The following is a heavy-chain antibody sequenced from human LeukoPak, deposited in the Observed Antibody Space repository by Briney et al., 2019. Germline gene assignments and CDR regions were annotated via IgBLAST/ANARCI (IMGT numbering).Heavy chain of an antibody. CDR3: ARDLRMEYSNSSSDY. V-gene: IGHV3-21*01. CDR1: GFTFSSYW. CDR2: ISSSSSYI. Sequence: GGSLRLSCAASGFTFSSYWMSWVRQAPGKGLEWVSSISSSSSYIYYADSVKGRFTISRDNAKNSLYLQMNSLRAEDTAVYYCARDLRMEYSNSSSDYWGQGTLVTVSS. D-gene: IGHD6-6*01. J-gene: IGHJ4*02.